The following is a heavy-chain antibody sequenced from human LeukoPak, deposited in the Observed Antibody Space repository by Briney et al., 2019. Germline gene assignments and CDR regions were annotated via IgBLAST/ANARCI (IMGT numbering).Heavy chain of an antibody. CDR3: ARGLKVDYYDSSGPDY. J-gene: IGHJ4*02. V-gene: IGHV3-11*04. D-gene: IGHD3-22*01. Sequence: PGGSLRLSCAASGFTFSDYFMTWIRQAPGKGLEWVSYISYSGSTIYYADSVKGRFTISRDNAKDSLYLQMNSLRVEDTAVYYCARGLKVDYYDSSGPDYWGKGTLVTVSS. CDR2: ISYSGSTI. CDR1: GFTFSDYF.